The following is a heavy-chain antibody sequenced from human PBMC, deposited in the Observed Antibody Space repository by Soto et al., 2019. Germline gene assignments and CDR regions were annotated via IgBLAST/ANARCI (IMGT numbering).Heavy chain of an antibody. CDR1: GFTFSSYW. D-gene: IGHD3-3*01. CDR3: ARDGYDFWSGYYSFYYYYYGMDV. Sequence: PGGSLRLSCAASGFTFSSYWMHWVRQAPGKGLVWVSRINSDGSSTSYADSVKGRFTISRDNAKNTLYLQMNSLRAEDTAVYYCARDGYDFWSGYYSFYYYYYGMDVWGQGTTVTVSS. J-gene: IGHJ6*02. CDR2: INSDGSST. V-gene: IGHV3-74*01.